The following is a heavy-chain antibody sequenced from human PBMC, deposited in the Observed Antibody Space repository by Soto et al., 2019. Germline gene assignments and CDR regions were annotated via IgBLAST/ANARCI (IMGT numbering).Heavy chain of an antibody. J-gene: IGHJ4*02. Sequence: GASVKVSCKASGYTFTSYAMHWVRQAPGQRLEWMGWINAGNGNTKYSQKFQGRVTITRDTSASTAYMELSSLRSEDTAVYYCARERLLGPDASIAAPRFPLDYWGQGTLVTAPQ. CDR1: GYTFTSYA. CDR2: INAGNGNT. V-gene: IGHV1-3*01. CDR3: ARERLLGPDASIAAPRFPLDY. D-gene: IGHD6-6*01.